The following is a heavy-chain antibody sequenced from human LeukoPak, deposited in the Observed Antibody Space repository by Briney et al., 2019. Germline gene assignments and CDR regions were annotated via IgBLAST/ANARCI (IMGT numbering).Heavy chain of an antibody. CDR2: INPKSGVT. CDR1: EYTFTDYY. D-gene: IGHD1-26*01. CDR3: ARGVGAPNWFDP. Sequence: GASVKVSCKTSEYTFTDYYTHWVRQAPGQGLEWVGWINPKSGVTNYAQKFQGRVTMTRDTSISTAYIELSSLTSDDTAVYYCARGVGAPNWFDPWGQGTLVTVSS. V-gene: IGHV1-2*02. J-gene: IGHJ5*02.